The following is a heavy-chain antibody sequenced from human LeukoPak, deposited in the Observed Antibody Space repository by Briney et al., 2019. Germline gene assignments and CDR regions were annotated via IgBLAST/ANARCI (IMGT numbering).Heavy chain of an antibody. V-gene: IGHV1-46*01. CDR1: GYTFTSYY. Sequence: ASVKVSCKASGYTFTSYYMHWVRQAHGQGLEWMGIINPSGGSTSYAQKFQGRVTMTRDTSTSTVYMELSSLRSEDTAVYYCASEGVLRFLEGYDMDVWGQGTTVTVSS. CDR2: INPSGGST. D-gene: IGHD3-3*01. CDR3: ASEGVLRFLEGYDMDV. J-gene: IGHJ6*02.